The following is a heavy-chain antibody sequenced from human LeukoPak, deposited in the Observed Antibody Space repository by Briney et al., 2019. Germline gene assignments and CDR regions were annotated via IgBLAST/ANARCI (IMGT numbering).Heavy chain of an antibody. CDR1: GFTFSSYA. V-gene: IGHV3-30-3*01. D-gene: IGHD2-2*01. CDR2: ISYDGSNK. Sequence: PGGSLRLSCAASGFTFSSYAMHWVRQAPGKGLEWVAVISYDGSNKYYADSVKGRFTISRDNSKNTLYLQMNSLRAEDTAVYYCARVRFVGGSTSCPDYWGQGTLVTVSS. CDR3: ARVRFVGGSTSCPDY. J-gene: IGHJ4*02.